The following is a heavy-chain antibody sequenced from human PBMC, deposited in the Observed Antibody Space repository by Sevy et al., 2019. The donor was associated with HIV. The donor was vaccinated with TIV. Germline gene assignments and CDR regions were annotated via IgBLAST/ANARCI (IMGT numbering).Heavy chain of an antibody. D-gene: IGHD2-2*02. J-gene: IGHJ4*02. CDR1: GFTFTIYA. CDR2: ISGSGAST. CDR3: AKDSSPYRNHFDY. Sequence: GGSLRLSCAASGFTFTIYAMTWVRQAPGRGLEWVSVISGSGASTYYTDSVKGRFTISRDNSKNTVYLQMNSLRVEDTALYYCAKDSSPYRNHFDYWGRGTLVTVSS. V-gene: IGHV3-23*01.